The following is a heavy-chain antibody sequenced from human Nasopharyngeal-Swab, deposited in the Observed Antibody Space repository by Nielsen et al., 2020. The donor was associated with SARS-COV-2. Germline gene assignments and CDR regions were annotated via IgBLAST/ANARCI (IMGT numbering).Heavy chain of an antibody. CDR3: AKDRYCSGGSCYSYRYGMDV. CDR2: ISGSDHTT. Sequence: GESLKISCAASGFTFRSYAISWVRQAPGKGLEWVSVISGSDHTTYYADSVKGRFTISRDNSKNTLYLQMNSLRAEDTAVYYCAKDRYCSGGSCYSYRYGMDVWGQGTTVTVSS. D-gene: IGHD2-15*01. J-gene: IGHJ6*02. CDR1: GFTFRSYA. V-gene: IGHV3-23*01.